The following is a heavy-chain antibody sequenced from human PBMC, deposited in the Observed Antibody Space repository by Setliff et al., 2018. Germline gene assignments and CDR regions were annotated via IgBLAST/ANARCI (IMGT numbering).Heavy chain of an antibody. Sequence: ASVKVSCKASGYTFTSYGISWVRQAPGQGLEWMGWISGDNGNTNYAQNLQGRVTMTTDTSTSTAYMELRSLTSDDMAVYYCARVRSPALLAITNNWFDPWGQGTLVTVS. CDR3: ARVRSPALLAITNNWFDP. D-gene: IGHD3-3*01. V-gene: IGHV1-18*03. J-gene: IGHJ5*02. CDR2: ISGDNGNT. CDR1: GYTFTSYG.